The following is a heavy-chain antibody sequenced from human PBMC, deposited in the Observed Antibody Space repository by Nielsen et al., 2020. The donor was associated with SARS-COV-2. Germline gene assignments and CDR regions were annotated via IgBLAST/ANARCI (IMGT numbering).Heavy chain of an antibody. V-gene: IGHV3-11*06. CDR3: ARCRRPYQLFSGDYYWYFDL. Sequence: GESLKISCVASGFTFSDSYMTWVRQAPGKGLEWVSFISASSTYTNYGDSVKGRFTISRDNAKNSLYLQMSTLMAEDTAVYYCARCRRPYQLFSGDYYWYFDLWGRGTLVTVSS. CDR2: ISASSTYT. J-gene: IGHJ2*01. D-gene: IGHD4-17*01. CDR1: GFTFSDSY.